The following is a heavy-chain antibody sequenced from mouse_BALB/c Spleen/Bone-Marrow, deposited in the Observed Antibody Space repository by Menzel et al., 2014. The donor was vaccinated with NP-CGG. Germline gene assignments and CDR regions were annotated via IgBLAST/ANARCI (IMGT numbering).Heavy chain of an antibody. V-gene: IGHV14-3*02. CDR2: IDPANGNT. J-gene: IGHJ3*01. CDR1: GFNIKDPY. CDR3: APYYYGRWFTY. Sequence: VQLQQSGAELVKPGASVKLSCTASGFNIKDPYMHWVKQRPEQDLEWIGRIDPANGNTKYDPKFQGKATITADTSSNTAYLQLSSLTSEDTAVYYCAPYYYGRWFTYWGQGTLVTVSA. D-gene: IGHD1-1*01.